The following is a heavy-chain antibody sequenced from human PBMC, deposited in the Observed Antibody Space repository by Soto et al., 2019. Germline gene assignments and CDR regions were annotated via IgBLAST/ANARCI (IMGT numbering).Heavy chain of an antibody. CDR3: AKARGYCTNGVCPTGIWVFDY. Sequence: SVKVSCKASGGTFSSYAISWVRQAPGQGLEWMGGIIPIFGTANYAQKFQGRVTITADESTSTAYMELSSLRSEDTAVYYCAKARGYCTNGVCPTGIWVFDYWGQGNLVTVSS. CDR1: GGTFSSYA. CDR2: IIPIFGTA. D-gene: IGHD2-8*01. J-gene: IGHJ4*02. V-gene: IGHV1-69*13.